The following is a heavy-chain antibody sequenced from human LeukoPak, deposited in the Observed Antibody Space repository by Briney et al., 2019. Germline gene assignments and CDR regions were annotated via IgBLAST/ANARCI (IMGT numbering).Heavy chain of an antibody. D-gene: IGHD6-6*01. CDR3: AEGRCSSSSDYFDY. J-gene: IGHJ4*02. V-gene: IGHV3-30*02. CDR1: GFTFSSYG. CDR2: IRYDGSNK. Sequence: GGSLRLSCAASGFTFSSYGMHWVRQAPGKGLEWVAFIRYDGSNKYYADSVKGRFTISRDNSKNTLYLQMNSLRAEDTAVYYCAEGRCSSSSDYFDYWGQGTLVTVSS.